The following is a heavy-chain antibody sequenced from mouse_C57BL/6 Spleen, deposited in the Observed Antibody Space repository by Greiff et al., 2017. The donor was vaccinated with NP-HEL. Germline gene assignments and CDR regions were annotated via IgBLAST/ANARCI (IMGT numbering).Heavy chain of an antibody. CDR2: ISSGSSTI. CDR1: GFTFSDYG. V-gene: IGHV5-17*01. CDR3: AREAGTGIAY. J-gene: IGHJ3*01. D-gene: IGHD4-1*01. Sequence: EVKLMESGGGLVKPGGSLKLSCAASGFTFSDYGMHWVRQAPEKGLEWVAYISSGSSTIYYADTVKGRFTISRDNAKNTLFLQMTSLRSEDTAMYYCAREAGTGIAYWGQGTLVTVSA.